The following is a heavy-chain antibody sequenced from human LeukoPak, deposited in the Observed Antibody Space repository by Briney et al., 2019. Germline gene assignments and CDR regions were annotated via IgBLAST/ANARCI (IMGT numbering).Heavy chain of an antibody. D-gene: IGHD2-8*01. CDR3: AKNLWWTPHEPMDV. CDR2: IRYDGSNK. CDR1: GFTFSSYG. Sequence: EPGGSLRLSCAASGFTFSSYGMHWVRQAPGKGLEWVAFIRYDGSNKYYADSVKGRFTISRDNSKNTLYLQMNSLRAEDTAVYYCAKNLWWTPHEPMDVWGKGTTVTISS. J-gene: IGHJ6*03. V-gene: IGHV3-30*02.